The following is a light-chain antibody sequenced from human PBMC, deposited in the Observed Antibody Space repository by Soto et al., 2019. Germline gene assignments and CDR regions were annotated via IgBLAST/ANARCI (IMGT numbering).Light chain of an antibody. CDR2: GAS. CDR1: QSVSSX. J-gene: IGKJ2*01. CDR3: XHYNNWPFT. Sequence: EIVMTQSPAXLSVSPGERATLSCRASQSVSSXLAWYQQKPGQAPTLLIYGASARATGIPARFSGSGSGTEFTLTISSLQSXDFAXXXXXHYNNWPFTFGQGTKLEI. V-gene: IGKV3-15*01.